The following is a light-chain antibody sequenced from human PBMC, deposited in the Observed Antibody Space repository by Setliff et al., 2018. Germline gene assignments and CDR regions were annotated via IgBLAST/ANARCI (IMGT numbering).Light chain of an antibody. CDR3: CSYAGSYTYV. Sequence: QSVLTQPRSVSGSPGQSVTISCTGTNSDVGGYNYVSWYQQYPGKAPKLMIYDVSKRPSGVPDRFSGSKSGNTASLTISGLQAEDEADYYCCSYAGSYTYVFGTGTKV. CDR1: NSDVGGYNY. J-gene: IGLJ1*01. CDR2: DVS. V-gene: IGLV2-11*01.